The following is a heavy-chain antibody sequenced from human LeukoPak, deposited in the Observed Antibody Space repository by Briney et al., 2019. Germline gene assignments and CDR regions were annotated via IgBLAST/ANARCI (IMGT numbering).Heavy chain of an antibody. D-gene: IGHD6-13*01. CDR1: GYSISRGYY. CDR2: IYHIGST. J-gene: IGHJ4*02. V-gene: IGHV4-38-2*01. CDR3: ARTAGTRNGFDY. Sequence: SETLSHTCGVSGYSISRGYYWAWIRQPPGKGLEWIGTIYHIGSTYYNPSLESRVTISVDTSKNEFSLNLNSVTAADTAVYYCARTAGTRNGFDYWGQGTLVTVSS.